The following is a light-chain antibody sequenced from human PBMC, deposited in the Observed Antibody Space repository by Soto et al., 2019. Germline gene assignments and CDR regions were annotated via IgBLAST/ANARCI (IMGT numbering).Light chain of an antibody. Sequence: VLTQPPSVSVAPGKTARITCGGNNIGSKSVHWYQQKPGQAPVLVIYYDSDRPSGIPERFSGSNSGNTATLTISRVEAGDEADYYCQVWDSSSDHPFGGGTKLTVL. CDR1: NIGSKS. CDR3: QVWDSSSDHP. CDR2: YDS. V-gene: IGLV3-21*04. J-gene: IGLJ2*01.